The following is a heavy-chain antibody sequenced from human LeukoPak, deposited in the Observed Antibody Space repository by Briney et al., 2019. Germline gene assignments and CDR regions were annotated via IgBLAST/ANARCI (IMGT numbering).Heavy chain of an antibody. CDR2: ISGSGGST. V-gene: IGHV3-23*01. Sequence: GGSLRLSCAASGFTFSSYAMSWVRQAPGKGLEWVSAISGSGGSTYYADSVKGRFTISRDNSKNTLYLQMNSLRAEDTAVYYCASSTRYCSSTSCSTYYYYYGMDVWGQGTTVTVSS. D-gene: IGHD2-2*01. CDR3: ASSTRYCSSTSCSTYYYYYGMDV. J-gene: IGHJ6*02. CDR1: GFTFSSYA.